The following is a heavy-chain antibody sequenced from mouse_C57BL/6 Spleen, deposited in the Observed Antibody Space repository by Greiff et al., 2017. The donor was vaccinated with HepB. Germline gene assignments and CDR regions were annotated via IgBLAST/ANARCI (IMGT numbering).Heavy chain of an antibody. CDR3: ASDYGSSYWYFDV. CDR2: INPSTGGT. D-gene: IGHD1-1*01. CDR1: GYSFTGYY. J-gene: IGHJ1*03. Sequence: EVQVVESGPELVKPGASVKISCKASGYSFTGYYMNWVKQSPEKSLEWIGEINPSTGGTTYNQKFKAKATLTVDKSSSTDYMQLKSLTSEDSAVYYCASDYGSSYWYFDVWGTGTTVTVSS. V-gene: IGHV1-42*01.